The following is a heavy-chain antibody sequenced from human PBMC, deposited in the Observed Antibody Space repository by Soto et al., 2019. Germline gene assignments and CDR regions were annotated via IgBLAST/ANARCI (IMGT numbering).Heavy chain of an antibody. CDR3: ARGFGEQQLGGDHY. D-gene: IGHD6-13*01. CDR1: GFTFSSYS. CDR2: LSSSSSYI. Sequence: EVQLVESGGGLVKPGGSLRLSCAASGFTFSSYSMNWVRHAPGKGLEWVSSLSSSSSYIYYEDSVKGRFTISSDNAKNSLYLQMNSLRAEDTAVYYCARGFGEQQLGGDHYWGQGTLVTVSS. J-gene: IGHJ4*02. V-gene: IGHV3-21*01.